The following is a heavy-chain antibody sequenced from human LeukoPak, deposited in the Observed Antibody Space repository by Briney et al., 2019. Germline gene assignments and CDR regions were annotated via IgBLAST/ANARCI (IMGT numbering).Heavy chain of an antibody. D-gene: IGHD3-9*01. CDR2: ILSKTDGGTT. J-gene: IGHJ4*02. Sequence: GESLRLSCAASGFTFSNAWMSWVRQAPGKGLEWIGRILSKTDGGTTDYAAPVKGRFTISRDDSKDTLYLQMNRLKTEDTAVYYCTTDLKVDYDILTGYDLNDYWGQGTLVTVSS. CDR3: TTDLKVDYDILTGYDLNDY. CDR1: GFTFSNAW. V-gene: IGHV3-15*01.